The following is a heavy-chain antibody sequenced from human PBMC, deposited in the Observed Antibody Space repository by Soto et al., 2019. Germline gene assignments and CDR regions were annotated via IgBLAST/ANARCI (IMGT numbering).Heavy chain of an antibody. Sequence: GGSLRLSCAASGFTFSSYAMHWVRQAPGKGLEWVAVISYDGSNKYYADSVKGRFTISRDNSKNTLYLQMNSLRAEDTAVYYCARDYRAWVVPAAPTWFDPWGQGTLVTVSS. CDR3: ARDYRAWVVPAAPTWFDP. D-gene: IGHD2-2*01. J-gene: IGHJ5*02. CDR2: ISYDGSNK. V-gene: IGHV3-30-3*01. CDR1: GFTFSSYA.